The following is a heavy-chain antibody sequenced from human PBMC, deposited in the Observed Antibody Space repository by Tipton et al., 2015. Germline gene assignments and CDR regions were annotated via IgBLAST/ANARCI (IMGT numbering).Heavy chain of an antibody. Sequence: TLPLTCSVSSDSISKYYWSWIRQPPGKELEWIGYIQYSGSTNYNPSLKSRVTISLDTSKNQFSLTLNSVTAADTAVYYCARDLEHGMDVWGQGTTVTVSS. J-gene: IGHJ6*02. CDR1: SDSISKYY. CDR2: IQYSGST. D-gene: IGHD5-24*01. CDR3: ARDLEHGMDV. V-gene: IGHV4-59*01.